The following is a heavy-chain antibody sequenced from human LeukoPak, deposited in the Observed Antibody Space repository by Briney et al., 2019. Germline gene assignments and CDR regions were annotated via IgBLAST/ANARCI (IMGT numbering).Heavy chain of an antibody. V-gene: IGHV4-59*01. Sequence: PSETLSLTCTVSGGSISSYYWSWIRQPPGKGLEWIGYIYYSGSTNYNPSLKSRVTISVDTSKNQFSLKLSSVTAADTAVYYCARDREYNTGKGVPFDPWGQGTLVTVSS. CDR2: IYYSGST. D-gene: IGHD6-19*01. CDR3: ARDREYNTGKGVPFDP. J-gene: IGHJ5*02. CDR1: GGSISSYY.